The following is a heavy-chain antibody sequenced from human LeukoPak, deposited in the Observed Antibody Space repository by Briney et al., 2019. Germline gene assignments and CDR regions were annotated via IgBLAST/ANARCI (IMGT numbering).Heavy chain of an antibody. CDR3: AKGTHTFNWFDP. CDR1: GFTFSSYG. D-gene: IGHD2-2*02. CDR2: ISGSGGST. V-gene: IGHV3-23*01. J-gene: IGHJ5*02. Sequence: GGSLRLSCAASGFTFSSYGMSWVRQAPGKGLEWVSAISGSGGSTYYADSVKGRFTFSRDISKNTLYLQMNSLRAEDTAVYSCAKGTHTFNWFDPWGQGTLVTVPS.